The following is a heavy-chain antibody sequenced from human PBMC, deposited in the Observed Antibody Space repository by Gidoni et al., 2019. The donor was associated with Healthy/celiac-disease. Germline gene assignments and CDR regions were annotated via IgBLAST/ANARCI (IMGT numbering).Heavy chain of an antibody. CDR2: INHSGST. V-gene: IGHV4-34*01. Sequence: QVQLQQWGAGLLKPAEPLSLTCAVYGGSFSGYDWSWIRQPPGKGLEWIGEINHSGSTTYNPSLKSRGTISVDTSKNQVFLKLSSVTAADTAVYYCARGGRHYYGSGSGYFDYWGQGTLVTVSS. J-gene: IGHJ4*02. D-gene: IGHD3-10*01. CDR3: ARGGRHYYGSGSGYFDY. CDR1: GGSFSGYD.